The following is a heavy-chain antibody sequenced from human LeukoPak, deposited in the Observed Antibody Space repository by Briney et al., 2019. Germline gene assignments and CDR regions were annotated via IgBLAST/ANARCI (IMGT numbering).Heavy chain of an antibody. J-gene: IGHJ4*02. D-gene: IGHD1-26*01. Sequence: SETLSLTCTVSGGSISSYYWSWIRQPPGKGLEWIGNIYYSGSTYYNPSLKSGSTYYNPSLKSRVTISVDTSKNQFSLKLSSVTAADTAVYYCARDWELGYWGQGTLVTVSS. CDR1: GGSISSYY. V-gene: IGHV4-59*04. CDR2: IYYSGSTYYNPSLKSGST. CDR3: ARDWELGY.